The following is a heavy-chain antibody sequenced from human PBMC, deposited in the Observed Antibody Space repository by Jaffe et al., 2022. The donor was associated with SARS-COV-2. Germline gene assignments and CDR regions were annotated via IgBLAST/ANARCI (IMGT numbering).Heavy chain of an antibody. Sequence: QLQLQESGPGLVKPSETLSLTCTVSGGSISSSSHYWGWIRQPPGKGLEWIGSIYYSGSTYYNPSLKSRVTISVDTSKNQFSLKLSSVTAADTAVYFCARGYYDVLTGYPKNFDYWGQGTLVTVSS. CDR1: GGSISSSSHY. V-gene: IGHV4-39*01. D-gene: IGHD3-9*01. CDR2: IYYSGST. CDR3: ARGYYDVLTGYPKNFDY. J-gene: IGHJ4*02.